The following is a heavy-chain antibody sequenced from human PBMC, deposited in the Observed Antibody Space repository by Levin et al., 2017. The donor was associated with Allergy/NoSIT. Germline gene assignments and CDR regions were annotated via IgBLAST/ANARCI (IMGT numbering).Heavy chain of an antibody. CDR1: GGSISSYF. J-gene: IGHJ4*02. CDR2: IYSSGST. CDR3: ARELGTDFDS. V-gene: IGHV4-59*01. Sequence: HSQTLSLTCTVSGGSISSYFWSWLRQPPGKRLEWIGYIYSSGSTNYNSSLKSRVTISVDTSKNQFSLRLTSVTAADTAVYYCARELGTDFDSWGQGTRVTVSS. D-gene: IGHD1-1*01.